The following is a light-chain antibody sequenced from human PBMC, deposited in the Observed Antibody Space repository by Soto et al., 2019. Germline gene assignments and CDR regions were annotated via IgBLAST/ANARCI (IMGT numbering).Light chain of an antibody. CDR3: TSYTSSSTSHVV. CDR1: SSDVGRYNF. V-gene: IGLV2-14*01. CDR2: EVS. J-gene: IGLJ2*01. Sequence: QSALTQPASVSGSPGQSITISCTGTSSDVGRYNFVPWYQQHPGKAPKLMIYEVSNRPSGISNRFSGSKSGNTASLTISGLQVEDEADYYCTSYTSSSTSHVVFGGGTKLTVL.